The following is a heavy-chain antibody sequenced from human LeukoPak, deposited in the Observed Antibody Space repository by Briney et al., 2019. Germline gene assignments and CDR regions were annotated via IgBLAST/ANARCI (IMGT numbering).Heavy chain of an antibody. CDR2: INHSGST. D-gene: IGHD3-16*02. V-gene: IGHV4-34*01. Sequence: SETLSLTCAVYGGSFSGYYWSWIRQPPGEGLEWIGEINHSGSTNYNPSLKSRVTISVDTSKNQFSLKLSSVTAADTAVYYCARGALGVYVWGSYRYHFDYWGQGTLVTVSS. J-gene: IGHJ4*02. CDR1: GGSFSGYY. CDR3: ARGALGVYVWGSYRYHFDY.